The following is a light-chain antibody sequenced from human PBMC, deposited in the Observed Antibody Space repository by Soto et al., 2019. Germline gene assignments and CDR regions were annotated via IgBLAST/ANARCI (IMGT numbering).Light chain of an antibody. Sequence: QSALTQPASVSGSPGQSIAISCTGSSSDVGFYNYVSWYQQHPGEVPKLIIFEVSNRPSGVSNRFSGSKSGNTASLTISGLQAEDEAAYYCSSYTTSSTLVFGTATKLTVL. J-gene: IGLJ1*01. CDR3: SSYTTSSTLV. CDR1: SSDVGFYNY. V-gene: IGLV2-14*01. CDR2: EVS.